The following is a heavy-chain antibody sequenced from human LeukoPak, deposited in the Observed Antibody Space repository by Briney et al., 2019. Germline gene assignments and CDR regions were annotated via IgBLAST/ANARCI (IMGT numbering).Heavy chain of an antibody. CDR1: GGSFSGYY. Sequence: SETLSLTCAVYGGSFSGYYWSWIRQPPGKGLEWIGEINHSGSTNYNPSLNRRVTTSVNTSNTQSSLKLSSVPAADTAVYYCARGAYYDFWSSYINWFDPWGQGTLVTVSS. CDR2: INHSGST. V-gene: IGHV4-34*01. D-gene: IGHD3-3*01. CDR3: ARGAYYDFWSSYINWFDP. J-gene: IGHJ5*02.